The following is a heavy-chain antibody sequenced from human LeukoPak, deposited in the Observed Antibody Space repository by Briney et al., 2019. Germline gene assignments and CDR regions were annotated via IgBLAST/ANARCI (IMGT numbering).Heavy chain of an antibody. D-gene: IGHD7-27*01. V-gene: IGHV1-8*01. CDR3: VRTPPNWGADY. CDR1: GFTFTSYD. J-gene: IGHJ4*02. CDR2: MSPNSGNT. Sequence: ASVKVSCKASGFTFTSYDINWVRQAAGQGLEWMGWMSPNSGNTGYAQKFQGRVTMTRNTAISTAYMELSSLRSEDTAVYYCVRTPPNWGADYWGQGTLVTVSS.